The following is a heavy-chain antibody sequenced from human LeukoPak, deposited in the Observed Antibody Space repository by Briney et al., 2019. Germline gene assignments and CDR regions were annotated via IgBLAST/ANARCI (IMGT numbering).Heavy chain of an antibody. CDR1: GGSFSGYY. Sequence: SETLSLTCAVYGGSFSGYYWSWIRQPPGKGLEWIGEINHSGSTNYNPSLKSRVTISVDTSKNQFSLKLSSVTAADTAVYYCAKLGRGSRNGWGQGTMVIVSS. CDR3: AKLGRGSRNG. J-gene: IGHJ4*02. V-gene: IGHV4-34*01. CDR2: INHSGST. D-gene: IGHD7-27*01.